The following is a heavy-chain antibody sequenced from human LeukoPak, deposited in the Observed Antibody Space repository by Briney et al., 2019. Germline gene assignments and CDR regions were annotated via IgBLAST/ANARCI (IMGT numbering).Heavy chain of an antibody. V-gene: IGHV1-46*01. Sequence: ASVKVSCKASGYTFTSYYMHWVRQAPGQGLEWMGIINPSGGSTSYALKFQGRVTMTRDTSTSTVYMELSSLRSEDTAVYYCARDSGYYDSSGYYSDAFDIWGQGTMVTVSS. CDR1: GYTFTSYY. J-gene: IGHJ3*02. D-gene: IGHD3-22*01. CDR2: INPSGGST. CDR3: ARDSGYYDSSGYYSDAFDI.